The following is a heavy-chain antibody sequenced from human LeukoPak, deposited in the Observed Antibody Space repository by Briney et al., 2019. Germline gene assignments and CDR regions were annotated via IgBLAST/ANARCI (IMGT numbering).Heavy chain of an antibody. CDR1: GFTVSSNY. V-gene: IGHV3-53*01. D-gene: IGHD3-16*01. Sequence: PGGSLRLSCAVSGFTVSSNYMSWVRQAPGKGLEWVSVIYSGGSTYYADSVKGRFTISRDNSKNTMYLQMNSLRAEDTAVYYCARVVHGGSNWFDPWGQGTLVTVSS. J-gene: IGHJ5*02. CDR3: ARVVHGGSNWFDP. CDR2: IYSGGST.